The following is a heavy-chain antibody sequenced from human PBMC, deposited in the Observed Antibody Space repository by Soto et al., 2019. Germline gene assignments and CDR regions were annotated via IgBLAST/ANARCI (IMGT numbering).Heavy chain of an antibody. CDR1: GGSISSGGYY. CDR2: IYYSGST. V-gene: IGHV4-31*01. J-gene: IGHJ3*01. CDR3: ARMIYGDHNAFDL. Sequence: QVQLQESGPGLVKPSQTLSLTCTVSGGSISSGGYYWSWIRQHPGKGLEWIGYIYYSGSTYYNPSPKSLVTISVDTSKNQFSLKLSSVTAADTAVYYCARMIYGDHNAFDLWGQGTMVTVSS. D-gene: IGHD4-17*01.